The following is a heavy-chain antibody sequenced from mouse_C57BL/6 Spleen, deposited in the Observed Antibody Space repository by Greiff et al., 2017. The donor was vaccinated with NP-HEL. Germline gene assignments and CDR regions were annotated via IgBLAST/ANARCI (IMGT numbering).Heavy chain of an antibody. V-gene: IGHV5-4*01. CDR1: GFTFSSYA. Sequence: DVQLVESGGGLVKPGGSLKLSCAASGFTFSSYAMSWVRQTPEKRLEWVATISDGGSYTYYPDNVKGRFTILRDNAKNNLYLQMSHLKSEDTAMYYCARDEGYFDYWGQGTTLTVSS. CDR2: ISDGGSYT. J-gene: IGHJ2*01. CDR3: ARDEGYFDY.